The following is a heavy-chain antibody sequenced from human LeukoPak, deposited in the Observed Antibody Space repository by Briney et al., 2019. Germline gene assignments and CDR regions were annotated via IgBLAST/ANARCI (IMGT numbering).Heavy chain of an antibody. D-gene: IGHD1-26*01. Sequence: SGTLSPTCAVSGGSITTTNWWSWVRQPPGKGLEWIGEGHLSGATNYNPSLESRVSMSIDKSKNHLSLEVTSVTAADTAIYYCTRESGAFSPLGFWGQGTLLTVSS. CDR1: GGSITTTNW. CDR2: GHLSGAT. J-gene: IGHJ4*02. CDR3: TRESGAFSPLGF. V-gene: IGHV4-4*02.